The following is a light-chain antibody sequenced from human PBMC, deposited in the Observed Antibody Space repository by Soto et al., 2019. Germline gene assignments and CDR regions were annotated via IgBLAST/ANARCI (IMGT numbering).Light chain of an antibody. Sequence: ETVMTQSPVTLSVSPGERATLSCRASQSVAINLAWYQQRPGQAPRLLIYGASTRATGIPARFSGSGSGTEFTLTISSLETEDFAVYFCQQRSSWPLTFGGGTKV. J-gene: IGKJ4*02. CDR3: QQRSSWPLT. CDR2: GAS. CDR1: QSVAIN. V-gene: IGKV3-15*01.